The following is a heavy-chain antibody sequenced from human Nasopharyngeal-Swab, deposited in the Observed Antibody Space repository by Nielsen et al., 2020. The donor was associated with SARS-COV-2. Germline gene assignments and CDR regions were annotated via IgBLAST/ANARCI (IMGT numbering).Heavy chain of an antibody. CDR1: GFTFSSYS. CDR2: ISSSSSTI. J-gene: IGHJ4*02. Sequence: GGSLRLSCAASGFTFSSYSMNWVRQAPGKGLEWVSYISSSSSTIYYADSVKGRFTISRGNAKNSLYLQMNSLRAEDTAVYYCARDPDYDFWSGYSKSFDYWGQGTLVTVSS. D-gene: IGHD3-3*01. V-gene: IGHV3-48*04. CDR3: ARDPDYDFWSGYSKSFDY.